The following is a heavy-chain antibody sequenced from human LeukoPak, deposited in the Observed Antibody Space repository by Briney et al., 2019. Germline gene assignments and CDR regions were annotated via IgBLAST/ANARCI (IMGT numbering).Heavy chain of an antibody. CDR1: GFTFSNYA. Sequence: GGSLRLSCAASGFTFSNYAMHWVRQAPGKGLEYVSAISSNGNGTYYANSVKGRFTISRDNSKNTLYLQMGSLRAEDTAVYYCAKTTAGYSSGRYPGWPIDYWGQGTLVTVSS. CDR3: AKTTAGYSSGRYPGWPIDY. J-gene: IGHJ4*02. CDR2: ISSNGNGT. V-gene: IGHV3-64*01. D-gene: IGHD6-19*01.